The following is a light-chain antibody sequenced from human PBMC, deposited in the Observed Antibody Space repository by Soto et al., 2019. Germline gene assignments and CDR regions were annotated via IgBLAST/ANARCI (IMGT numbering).Light chain of an antibody. CDR3: QQYHSWPLT. CDR1: QSGTGP. J-gene: IGKJ4*01. Sequence: EVVLTQPPATLSVSPGERATLSCRASQSGTGPLHWYQQKPGHAPRLPIHDAPTTATGTPARFRASVSRPESNLTISSLQPAAFAAYSCQQYHSWPLTFGGGTKVDIK. V-gene: IGKV3-15*01. CDR2: DAP.